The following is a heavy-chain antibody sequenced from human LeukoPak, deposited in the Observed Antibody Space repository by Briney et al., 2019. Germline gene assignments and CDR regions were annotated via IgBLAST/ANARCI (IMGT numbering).Heavy chain of an antibody. CDR3: ASTHTGIAAAGNPLGS. J-gene: IGHJ5*02. D-gene: IGHD6-13*01. CDR2: IYHSGST. V-gene: IGHV4-30-2*01. CDR1: GGSISSGGYS. Sequence: SETLSLTCAVSGGSISSGGYSWSWIRQPPGKGLEWIGYIYHSGSTYYNPSLKSRVTISVDRSKNQFSLKLSSVTAADTAVYYCASTHTGIAAAGNPLGSWGQGTLVTVSS.